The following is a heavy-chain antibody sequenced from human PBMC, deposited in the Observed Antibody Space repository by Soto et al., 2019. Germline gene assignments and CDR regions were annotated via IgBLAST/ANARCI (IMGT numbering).Heavy chain of an antibody. D-gene: IGHD2-21*02. Sequence: GGSLRLSCEVSGFTLSMYSMTWVRQAPGKGLEWVAKIPQEGSDGHYVDSVKGRFTISRDNAKNSVYLQMNSLRAEDTAVYYRARDQLILPAHDFFYGSDVWGQGAKVTVSS. CDR2: IPQEGSDG. CDR1: GFTLSMYS. CDR3: ARDQLILPAHDFFYGSDV. V-gene: IGHV3-7*03. J-gene: IGHJ6*02.